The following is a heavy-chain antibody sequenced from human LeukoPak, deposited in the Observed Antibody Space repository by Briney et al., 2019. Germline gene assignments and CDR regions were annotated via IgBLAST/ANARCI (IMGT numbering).Heavy chain of an antibody. D-gene: IGHD2-2*01. Sequence: ASVKVSCKASGYTFTAYFLHWVRQAPGQGLERMGWINPNSGDTNYAQKFQGRVTMTRDTSITTAYMELSRLTSDDTAMYYCARDRMGDCAATSCYLAYWGQGTLVTVSS. CDR3: ARDRMGDCAATSCYLAY. CDR2: INPNSGDT. J-gene: IGHJ4*02. CDR1: GYTFTAYF. V-gene: IGHV1-2*02.